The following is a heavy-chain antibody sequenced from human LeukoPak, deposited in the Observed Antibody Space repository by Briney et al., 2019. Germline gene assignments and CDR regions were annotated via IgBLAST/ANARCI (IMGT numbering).Heavy chain of an antibody. CDR3: ARLKGSYWFFDL. J-gene: IGHJ2*01. CDR2: IYSDGTT. Sequence: GGSLRLSCAASGFTVSSNYMTWVRQAPGKGLEWVSLIYSDGTTYYADSVKGRFTISRDNSKNTLYLQMNSLRAEDTAVYYCARLKGSYWFFDLWGRGTLVTGSS. CDR1: GFTVSSNY. V-gene: IGHV3-66*01.